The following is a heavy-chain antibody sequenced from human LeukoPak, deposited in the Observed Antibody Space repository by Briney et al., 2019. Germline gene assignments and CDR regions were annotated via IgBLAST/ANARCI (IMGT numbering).Heavy chain of an antibody. CDR1: GGSIGHYY. CDR2: IYVSGNT. J-gene: IGHJ4*02. Sequence: SETLSLTCTVSGGSIGHYYWTWIWQPAGKGLEWIGRIYVSGNTNYNPSLKSRVTMSLDTSKNQLSLELGSVTAADTAVYYCAKYSGSHSDWGQGTLVTVSA. D-gene: IGHD1-26*01. CDR3: AKYSGSHSD. V-gene: IGHV4-4*07.